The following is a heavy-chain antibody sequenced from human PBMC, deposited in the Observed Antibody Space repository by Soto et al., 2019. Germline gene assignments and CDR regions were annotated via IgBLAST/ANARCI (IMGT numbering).Heavy chain of an antibody. CDR1: LFTFSSYA. V-gene: IGHV3-23*01. CDR2: ISASGGGR. D-gene: IGHD1-1*01. Sequence: VGSLRLSCASSLFTFSSYAMSWVRHSPGKGLECVSGISASGGGRPYADSVKGRFTISRDNSKNMLYLQMNSLRADDTAVYYCAKDLTIWKQTLEYFNDWGEGTLVTFSS. CDR3: AKDLTIWKQTLEYFND. J-gene: IGHJ1*01.